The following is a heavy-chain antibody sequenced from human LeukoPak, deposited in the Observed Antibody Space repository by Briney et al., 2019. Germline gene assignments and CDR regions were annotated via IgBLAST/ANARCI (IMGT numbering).Heavy chain of an antibody. Sequence: PGGSLRLSCAASGFTFSSYGMHWVRQAPGKGLEWVAVISYDGSNKYYADSVKGRFTISRDNSKNMLYLQMNSLRAEDTAVYYCAKDRPIDYYDSSGPAGDDAFDIWGQGTMVTVSS. CDR1: GFTFSSYG. CDR3: AKDRPIDYYDSSGPAGDDAFDI. D-gene: IGHD3-22*01. J-gene: IGHJ3*02. V-gene: IGHV3-30*18. CDR2: ISYDGSNK.